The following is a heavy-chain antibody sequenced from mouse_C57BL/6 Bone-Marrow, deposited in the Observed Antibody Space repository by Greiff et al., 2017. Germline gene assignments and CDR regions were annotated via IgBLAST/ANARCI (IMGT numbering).Heavy chain of an antibody. CDR3: TTRWLLRRAY. J-gene: IGHJ3*01. V-gene: IGHV14-4*01. CDR2: IDPENGDT. D-gene: IGHD2-3*01. CDR1: GFNIKDDY. Sequence: VQLQQSGAELVRPGASVKLSCTASGFNIKDDYMHWVKQGPEQGLEWIGWIDPENGDTEYASKFQGKATITADTSSNTAYLQLSSLTSEDTAVYYCTTRWLLRRAYWGQGTLVTVSA.